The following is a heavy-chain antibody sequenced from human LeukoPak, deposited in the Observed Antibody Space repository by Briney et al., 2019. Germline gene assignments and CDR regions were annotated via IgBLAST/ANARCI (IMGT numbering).Heavy chain of an antibody. V-gene: IGHV3-9*01. D-gene: IGHD6-6*01. CDR3: AKDHSYSISQHYFDY. CDR1: GFTFDDYA. Sequence: GGSLRLACAAYGFTFDDYAMHWDRQVPGKGLEWDSGISWNSGNIDYADSVKGRFTIARDNAKSSLYLQMSSLRAEDTALYYCAKDHSYSISQHYFDYWGQGTLVTVSS. J-gene: IGHJ4*02. CDR2: ISWNSGNI.